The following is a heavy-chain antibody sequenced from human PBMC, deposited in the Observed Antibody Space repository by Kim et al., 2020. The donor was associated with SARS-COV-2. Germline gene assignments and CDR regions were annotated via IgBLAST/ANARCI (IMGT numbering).Heavy chain of an antibody. J-gene: IGHJ6*01. CDR3: AKSNPAAAAGYYYGMDV. V-gene: IGHV3-9*01. Sequence: GGSLRLSCAASGFTFDDYAMHWVRQAPGKGLEWVSGISWNSGSIGYADSVKGRFTISRDNAKNSLYLQMNSLRAEDTALYYCAKSNPAAAAGYYYGMDV. CDR2: ISWNSGSI. CDR1: GFTFDDYA. D-gene: IGHD6-13*01.